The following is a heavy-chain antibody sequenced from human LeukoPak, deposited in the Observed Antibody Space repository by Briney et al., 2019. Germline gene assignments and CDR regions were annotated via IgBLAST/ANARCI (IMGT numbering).Heavy chain of an antibody. CDR3: ARQARYYDSSGYSPGDDAFDI. V-gene: IGHV3-13*01. D-gene: IGHD3-22*01. Sequence: GGSLRLSCAASGFTFSSYDMHWVRQATGKGLEWVSAIGTAGDTYYPGSVKGRFTISRENAKDSLYLQVNSLRAEDTAVYYCARQARYYDSSGYSPGDDAFDIWGQGTMVTVSS. CDR2: IGTAGDT. J-gene: IGHJ3*02. CDR1: GFTFSSYD.